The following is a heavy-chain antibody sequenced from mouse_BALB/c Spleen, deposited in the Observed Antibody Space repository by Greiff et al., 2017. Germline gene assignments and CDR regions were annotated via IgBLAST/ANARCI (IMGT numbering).Heavy chain of an antibody. CDR3: ARSGYDRDLYFDV. CDR2: IYPGNVNT. Sequence: VQLQQSGPELVKPGASVRISCKASGYTFTSYYIHWVKQRPGQGLEWIGWIYPGNVNTKYNEKFKGKATLTADKSSSTAYMQLSSLTSEDSAVYFCARSGYDRDLYFDVWGAGTTVTVSS. CDR1: GYTFTSYY. D-gene: IGHD2-2*01. J-gene: IGHJ1*01. V-gene: IGHV1S56*01.